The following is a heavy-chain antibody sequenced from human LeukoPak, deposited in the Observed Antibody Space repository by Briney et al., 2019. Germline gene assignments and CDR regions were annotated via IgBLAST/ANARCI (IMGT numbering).Heavy chain of an antibody. J-gene: IGHJ4*02. Sequence: GGSLRLSCAASGFTVNSNYLSWVRQAPGRGLEWVSTLYNTGNTYYANSVKGRFSISRDNSKNTLFLQMNSLRAEDTAVYYCARLTPAAGRLYFVDWGPGTLVTVSS. D-gene: IGHD6-13*01. CDR3: ARLTPAAGRLYFVD. CDR1: GFTVNSNY. V-gene: IGHV3-53*01. CDR2: LYNTGNT.